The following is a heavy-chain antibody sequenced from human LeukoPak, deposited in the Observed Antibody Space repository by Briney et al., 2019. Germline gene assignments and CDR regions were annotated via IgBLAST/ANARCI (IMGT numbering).Heavy chain of an antibody. J-gene: IGHJ4*02. V-gene: IGHV4-30-4*01. D-gene: IGHD5-24*01. CDR2: IYYSGST. Sequence: PSETLSLTRTVSGGSPSSDDYYLSCFRPTPEKGLEGFGYIYYSGSTYYNPSLKSRVTISVDTSKNQFSLKLSSVTAADTAVYYCARVGDGYIYFDYCGQGTLVTVSS. CDR3: ARVGDGYIYFDY. CDR1: GGSPSSDDYY.